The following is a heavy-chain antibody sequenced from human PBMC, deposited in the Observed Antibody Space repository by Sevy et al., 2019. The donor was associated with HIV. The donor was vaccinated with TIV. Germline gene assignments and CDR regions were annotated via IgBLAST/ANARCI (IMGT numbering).Heavy chain of an antibody. CDR2: TYYRSKWYN. V-gene: IGHV6-1*01. Sequence: KQSQTLSLTCAISGDSVSSNSAAWNWIRQSPSRGLEWLGRTYYRSKWYNEYAVSVKSRITINPDTSKNQFSLQLNSVTPEDTAVYYCAREETISIAAQEWFDPWGQGTLVTVSS. J-gene: IGHJ5*02. CDR1: GDSVSSNSAA. D-gene: IGHD6-6*01. CDR3: AREETISIAAQEWFDP.